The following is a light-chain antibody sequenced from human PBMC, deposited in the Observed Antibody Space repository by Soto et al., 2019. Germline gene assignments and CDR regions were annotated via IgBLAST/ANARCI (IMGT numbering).Light chain of an antibody. CDR2: DAS. CDR3: QQYNTYTWT. Sequence: GDRVTITCRASQTISNWLAWYQQKPGKAPKLLIYDASTLESGVPSRFSGSGSGTEFTLTISTLQPDDFATYYCQQYNTYTWTFGQGTKGDIK. V-gene: IGKV1-5*01. J-gene: IGKJ1*01. CDR1: QTISNW.